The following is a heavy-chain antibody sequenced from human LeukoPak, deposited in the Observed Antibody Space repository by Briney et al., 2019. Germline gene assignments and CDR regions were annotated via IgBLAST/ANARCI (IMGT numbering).Heavy chain of an antibody. Sequence: GGSLRLSCAASGLTVSNSFLGWVRQAPGKGLEWLALMYSGGNKYLADSVKGRFSISRDNSKNTISLQMNNLRVEDTAIYFCARALHDYGDEHYFDFWGQGTLVTVSS. CDR2: MYSGGNK. D-gene: IGHD4/OR15-4a*01. V-gene: IGHV3-53*01. J-gene: IGHJ4*02. CDR1: GLTVSNSF. CDR3: ARALHDYGDEHYFDF.